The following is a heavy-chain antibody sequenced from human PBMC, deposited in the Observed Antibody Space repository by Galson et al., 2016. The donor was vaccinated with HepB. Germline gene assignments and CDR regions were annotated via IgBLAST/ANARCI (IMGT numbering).Heavy chain of an antibody. J-gene: IGHJ4*02. CDR2: INNGAATT. Sequence: PRLSCAASGFFFSGRAMRWVRQAPGKGLEWVSGINNGAATTGYAASVKGRFTISRDNSKNTLYLQMNSLRTEDTAVYYCARDDYSGGRGSPDYWGQGTLGTVSS. CDR1: GFFFSGRA. V-gene: IGHV3-23*01. D-gene: IGHD4/OR15-4a*01. CDR3: ARDDYSGGRGSPDY.